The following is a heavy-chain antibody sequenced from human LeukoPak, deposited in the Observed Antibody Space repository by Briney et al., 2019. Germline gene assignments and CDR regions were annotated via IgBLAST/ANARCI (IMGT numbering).Heavy chain of an antibody. Sequence: QAGGSLRLSCAASGFTFSSYWMHWVRQAPGKGLEWVSAISGSGGSTYYADSVKGRFTISRDNSKNTLYLQMNSLRAEDTAVYYCAKFTTVTTYFDYWGQGTLVTVSS. CDR1: GFTFSSYW. D-gene: IGHD4-17*01. CDR2: ISGSGGST. J-gene: IGHJ4*02. CDR3: AKFTTVTTYFDY. V-gene: IGHV3-23*01.